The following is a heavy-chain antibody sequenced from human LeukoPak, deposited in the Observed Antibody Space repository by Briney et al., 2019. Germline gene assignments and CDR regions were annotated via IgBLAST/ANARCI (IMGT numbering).Heavy chain of an antibody. CDR1: GGTFNSYT. D-gene: IGHD3-3*01. CDR3: AREAGYYDFWSGNPGDAFDI. V-gene: IGHV1-69*04. J-gene: IGHJ3*02. CDR2: IIPILGIP. Sequence: SVKVSCKASGGTFNSYTINWVRQAPGQGLVWMGKIIPILGIPNYAQKFQGRVTITADKSTSTAYMELSSLRSEDTAVYYCAREAGYYDFWSGNPGDAFDIWGQGTMVTVSS.